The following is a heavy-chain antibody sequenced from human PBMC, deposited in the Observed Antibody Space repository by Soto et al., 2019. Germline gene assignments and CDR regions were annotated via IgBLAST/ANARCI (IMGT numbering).Heavy chain of an antibody. CDR1: GFTFSSYA. V-gene: IGHV3-23*01. CDR3: AKSVPGSRLLDY. D-gene: IGHD2-21*01. CDR2: ISDRGGTT. J-gene: IGHJ4*02. Sequence: GGSLRLSCAASGFTFSSYAMHWVRQAPGKGLEWVSVISDRGGTTFYADSVKGRFTISRDNSKSTLYLQMNGLRAEDTAVYYCAKSVPGSRLLDYRGQGTLVTVSS.